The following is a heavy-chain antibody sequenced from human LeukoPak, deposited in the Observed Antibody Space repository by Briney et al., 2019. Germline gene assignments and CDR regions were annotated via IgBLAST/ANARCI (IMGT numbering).Heavy chain of an antibody. Sequence: SVTLSFKAFGYTFNSYDISWARQAPGQGLEWMAWISTYNGNTNYAQKVQGRATMTTDTSTSTAYMELRSLRSDDTAVYYCARVLRYDFWSAYYFDYWGQGTLVTVCS. CDR2: ISTYNGNT. D-gene: IGHD3-3*01. CDR3: ARVLRYDFWSAYYFDY. V-gene: IGHV1-18*01. J-gene: IGHJ4*02. CDR1: GYTFNSYD.